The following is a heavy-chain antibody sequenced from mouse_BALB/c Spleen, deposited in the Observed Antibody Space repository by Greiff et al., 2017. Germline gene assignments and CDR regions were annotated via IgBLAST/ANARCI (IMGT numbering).Heavy chain of an antibody. Sequence: VQVVESGAELVRPGVSVKISCKGSGYTFTDYAMHWVKQSHAKSLEWIGVISTYYGDASYNQKFKGKATMTVDKSSSTAYMELARLTSEDSAIYYCARQDSSGYVPYAMDYWGQGTSVTVSS. J-gene: IGHJ4*01. D-gene: IGHD3-2*01. CDR1: GYTFTDYA. CDR2: ISTYYGDA. V-gene: IGHV1S137*01. CDR3: ARQDSSGYVPYAMDY.